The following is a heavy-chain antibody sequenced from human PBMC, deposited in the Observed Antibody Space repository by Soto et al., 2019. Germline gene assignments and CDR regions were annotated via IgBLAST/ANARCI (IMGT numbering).Heavy chain of an antibody. CDR1: GGSISSGGYY. J-gene: IGHJ4*02. Sequence: QVQLQESGPGLVKPSQTLSLTCTVSGGSISSGGYYWSWIRQHPGKGLEWIGYIYYSGSTYYNPSLKRLVTISVDTSKNQLSLKLSSVTAADTAVYYWARGTRNTAQYYFVYWGQGTLVTVSS. CDR2: IYYSGST. D-gene: IGHD6-19*01. CDR3: ARGTRNTAQYYFVY. V-gene: IGHV4-31*01.